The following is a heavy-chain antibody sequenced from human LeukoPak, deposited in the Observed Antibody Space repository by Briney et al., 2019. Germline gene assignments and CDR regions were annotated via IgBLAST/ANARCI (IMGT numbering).Heavy chain of an antibody. CDR2: IRSKTYGEAT. Sequence: PGRSLRLSCTASGFTFSDYAINWFRQAPGKGLEWVGFIRSKTYGEATEYAASVKGRFSISRDDSKSIAYVQMNYLKSEDTAVYYCATDRGFCSTTSCYQGWYDPWGQGPLVPVSS. V-gene: IGHV3-49*03. D-gene: IGHD2-2*01. CDR3: ATDRGFCSTTSCYQGWYDP. CDR1: GFTFSDYA. J-gene: IGHJ5*02.